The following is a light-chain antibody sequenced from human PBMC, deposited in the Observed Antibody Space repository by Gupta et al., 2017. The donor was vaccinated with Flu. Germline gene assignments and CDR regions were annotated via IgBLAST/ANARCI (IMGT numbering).Light chain of an antibody. CDR3: QCYDSSVDVVV. CDR2: EDN. J-gene: IGLJ2*01. Sequence: NFMLTQPHSVSESPGKTVTISCTRSSGNIANTYVQWYQQRPGSSPTAVIYEDNQRPSGVPDRFSGSIDSSSNSASLTISGLRTEDEADYYCQCYDSSVDVVVFGGGTKLTVL. CDR1: SGNIANTY. V-gene: IGLV6-57*01.